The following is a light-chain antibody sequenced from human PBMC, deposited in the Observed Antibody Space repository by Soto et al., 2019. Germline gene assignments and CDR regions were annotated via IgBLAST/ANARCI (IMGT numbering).Light chain of an antibody. CDR1: QSVSNN. J-gene: IGKJ4*01. V-gene: IGKV3-15*01. CDR2: RAS. Sequence: EIVMTQSPATLSVSPGETAILSCRASQSVSNNLAWFQQKPGQAPRLLIYRASTRATGIPARFSGSGSGTEFTLAISSLQSEDFAVYYCQQCNNWPLTFGGGTKVEIK. CDR3: QQCNNWPLT.